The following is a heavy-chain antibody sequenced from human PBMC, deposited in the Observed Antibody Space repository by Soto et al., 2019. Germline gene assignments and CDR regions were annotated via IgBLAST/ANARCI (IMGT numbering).Heavy chain of an antibody. CDR2: ISSSSSYI. D-gene: IGHD6-19*01. CDR3: ASLSGGNFDY. Sequence: EVQLVESGGGLVKPGGSLRLSCAASGFTFSSYSMNWVRQAPGKGLEWVSSISSSSSYIYYADSVKGRFTISRDNAKNSRYLQMNSLRAEGTAVYYCASLSGGNFDYWGQGTLVTVSS. J-gene: IGHJ4*02. CDR1: GFTFSSYS. V-gene: IGHV3-21*01.